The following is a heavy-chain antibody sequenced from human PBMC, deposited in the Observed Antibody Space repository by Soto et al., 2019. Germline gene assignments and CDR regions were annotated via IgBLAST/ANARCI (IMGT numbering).Heavy chain of an antibody. D-gene: IGHD4-17*01. CDR2: ISYDGSNK. CDR3: ARGPRGDYVRYYFDY. Sequence: QVQLVESGGGVVQPGRSLRLSCAASGFTFSSYAMHWVRQAPGKGLEWVAVISYDGSNKYYADSVKGRFTISRDNSKNPVYLQMNRLRAEDTAVYYCARGPRGDYVRYYFDYWGQGPLVTVSS. CDR1: GFTFSSYA. V-gene: IGHV3-30-3*01. J-gene: IGHJ4*02.